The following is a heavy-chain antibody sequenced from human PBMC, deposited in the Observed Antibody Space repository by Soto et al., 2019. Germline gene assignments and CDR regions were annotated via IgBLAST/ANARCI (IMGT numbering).Heavy chain of an antibody. CDR1: GGSISSGDYY. D-gene: IGHD3-10*01. CDR2: IYYSGST. J-gene: IGHJ3*02. CDR3: ARDQGGDYYGSGKDAFDI. Sequence: SETLSLTCTVSGGSISSGDYYWSWIRQPPGKGLEWIGYIYYSGSTYYNPSLKSRVTISVDTSKNQFSLKLSSVTAADTAVYYCARDQGGDYYGSGKDAFDIWGQGTMVTVSS. V-gene: IGHV4-30-4*01.